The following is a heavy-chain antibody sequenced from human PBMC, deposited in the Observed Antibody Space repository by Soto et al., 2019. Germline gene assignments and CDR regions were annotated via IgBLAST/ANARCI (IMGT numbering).Heavy chain of an antibody. CDR1: GYTFTSYA. J-gene: IGHJ3*02. CDR2: INAGNGNT. CDR3: ARRIRNIVAALDAFDI. D-gene: IGHD5-12*01. V-gene: IGHV1-3*05. Sequence: QVQLVQSGAEEKKPGASVKVSCKASGYTFTSYAMHWVRQAPGQRLEWMGWINAGNGNTKYSQKFQGRVTITRDTSASTAYMELSSLRSEDTAVYYCARRIRNIVAALDAFDIWGQGTMVTVSS.